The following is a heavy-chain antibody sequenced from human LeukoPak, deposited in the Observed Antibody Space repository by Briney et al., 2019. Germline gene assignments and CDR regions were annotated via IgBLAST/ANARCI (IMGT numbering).Heavy chain of an antibody. CDR3: ARTPGVTMIVVVKGYFDL. D-gene: IGHD3-22*01. J-gene: IGHJ2*01. CDR2: ISAYNGNT. CDR1: GYTFTSYY. V-gene: IGHV1-18*04. Sequence: ASVKVSCKASGYTFTSYYMHWVRQAPGQGLEWMGWISAYNGNTNYAQKLQGRVTMTTDTSTSTAYMELRSLRSDDTAVYYCARTPGVTMIVVVKGYFDLWGRGTLVTVSS.